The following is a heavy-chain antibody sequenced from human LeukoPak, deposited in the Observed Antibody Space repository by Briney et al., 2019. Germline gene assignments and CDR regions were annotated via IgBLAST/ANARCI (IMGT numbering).Heavy chain of an antibody. CDR3: ARLPRYTYCGGDCYTGLFDY. J-gene: IGHJ4*02. D-gene: IGHD2-21*02. V-gene: IGHV4-39*01. CDR1: GGSIISSSYS. Sequence: PSETLSLTCTIYGGSIISSSYSWCWIRQPPGKGLEWFGNIYYSGSTNYNPSLKIRITISVDTSQNQFSLKLSSVTAADTAFYYCARLPRYTYCGGDCYTGLFDYWGQGTLVTVSS. CDR2: IYYSGST.